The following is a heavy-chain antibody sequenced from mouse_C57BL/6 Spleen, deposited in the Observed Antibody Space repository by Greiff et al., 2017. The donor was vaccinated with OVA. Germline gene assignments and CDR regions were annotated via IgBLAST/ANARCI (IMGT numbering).Heavy chain of an antibody. V-gene: IGHV1-50*01. CDR1: GYTFTSYW. CDR3: AIIYYYGSSTY. J-gene: IGHJ2*01. CDR2: IDPSDSYT. Sequence: VQLQQPGAELVKPGASVKLSCKASGYTFTSYWMQWVKQRPGQGLEWIGEIDPSDSYTNYNQKFKGKATLTVDTSSSTAYMQLSSLTSEDSAVYYCAIIYYYGSSTYWGQGTTLTVSS. D-gene: IGHD1-1*01.